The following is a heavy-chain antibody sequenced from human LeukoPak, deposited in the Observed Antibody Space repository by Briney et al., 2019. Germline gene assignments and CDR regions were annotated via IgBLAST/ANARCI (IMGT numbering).Heavy chain of an antibody. CDR1: GASFSGSY. J-gene: IGHJ4*02. CDR3: ARAPAYDTAMGRYYFDY. V-gene: IGHV4-34*01. D-gene: IGHD5-18*01. CDR2: INVSAST. Sequence: KPSGTLSLTCAVYGASFSGSYWSWIRQPPGKGLEGFGEINVSASTNYNPSLKSRVTISVDTSTNQFSLKLSYVTAADTAVYYCARAPAYDTAMGRYYFDYWGEGTLVSVS.